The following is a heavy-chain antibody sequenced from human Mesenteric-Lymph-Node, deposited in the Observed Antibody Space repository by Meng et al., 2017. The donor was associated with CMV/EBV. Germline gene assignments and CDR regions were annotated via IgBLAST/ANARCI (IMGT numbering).Heavy chain of an antibody. D-gene: IGHD6-13*01. Sequence: SGFTLTNFGIAWVRQAPGQGLEWMGWISAYNGDTNYAPNLQGRVTMTTDTSTGAVYMELRSLRSGDTAVYYCARDFAYSSSSHHFDNWGQGTLVTVSS. CDR2: ISAYNGDT. V-gene: IGHV1-18*01. CDR1: GFTLTNFG. J-gene: IGHJ4*02. CDR3: ARDFAYSSSSHHFDN.